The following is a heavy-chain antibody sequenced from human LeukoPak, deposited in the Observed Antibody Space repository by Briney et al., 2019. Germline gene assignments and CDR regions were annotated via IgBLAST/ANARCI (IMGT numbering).Heavy chain of an antibody. Sequence: PSETLSLTCTVSGGSISSSSYYWGWIRQPPGKGLEWIGEINHSGSTNYNPSLKSRVTISVDTSKNQFSLKLSSVTAADTAVYYCARMRGRAKFIYYYYMDVWGKGTTVTVSS. CDR2: INHSGST. D-gene: IGHD3-10*01. V-gene: IGHV4-39*07. J-gene: IGHJ6*03. CDR1: GGSISSSSYY. CDR3: ARMRGRAKFIYYYYMDV.